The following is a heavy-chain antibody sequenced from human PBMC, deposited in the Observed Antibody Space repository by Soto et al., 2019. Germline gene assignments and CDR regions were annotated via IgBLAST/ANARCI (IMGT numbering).Heavy chain of an antibody. CDR1: GFAFSAYA. V-gene: IGHV3-23*01. Sequence: GGSLRLSCAASGFAFSAYAMSWVRQAPGKGLEWVSGVSGSGGGTYYADSVKGRFTISRDNSKNTLYLQMNSLRAEDTAVYYCAKALFNSNYGDYFDYWGQGTLVTVSS. CDR3: AKALFNSNYGDYFDY. CDR2: VSGSGGGT. D-gene: IGHD1-7*01. J-gene: IGHJ4*02.